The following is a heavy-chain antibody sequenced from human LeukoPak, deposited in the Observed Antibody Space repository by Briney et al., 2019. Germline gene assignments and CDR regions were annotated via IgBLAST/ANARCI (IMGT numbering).Heavy chain of an antibody. V-gene: IGHV4-30-4*08. Sequence: PSETLSLTCTVSGGSISSGSYYWSWIRQPAGKGLEWIGYIYYSGSTYYSPSLKSRITISVDTSKNQFSLRLSSVTAADTAVYYCAREAAYSSTWYYFDYWGQGTLVTVSS. CDR3: AREAAYSSTWYYFDY. D-gene: IGHD6-13*01. J-gene: IGHJ4*02. CDR1: GGSISSGSYY. CDR2: IYYSGST.